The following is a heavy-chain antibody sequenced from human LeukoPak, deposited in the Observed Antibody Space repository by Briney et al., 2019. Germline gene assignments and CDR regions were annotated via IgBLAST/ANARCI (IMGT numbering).Heavy chain of an antibody. CDR2: ISAYNGNT. V-gene: IGHV1-18*04. J-gene: IGHJ5*02. D-gene: IGHD6-13*01. CDR3: ARDLSAGYSIAAAGKGNWFDP. CDR1: GYTFTNYY. Sequence: GASVKVSCKASGYTFTNYYMHWVRQAPGQGLEWMGWISAYNGNTNYAQKLQGRVTMTTDTSTSTAYMELRSLRSDDTAVYYCARDLSAGYSIAAAGKGNWFDPWGQGTLVTVSS.